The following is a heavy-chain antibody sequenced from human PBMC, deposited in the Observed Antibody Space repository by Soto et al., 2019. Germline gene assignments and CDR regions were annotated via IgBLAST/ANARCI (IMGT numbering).Heavy chain of an antibody. J-gene: IGHJ5*02. Sequence: SETLSLTCAVYGGSFSGYYWSWIRQPPGKGLEWIGEINHSGSTNYNPSLKSRVTISVDTSKNQFSLKLGSVTAADTAVYYCARVQDIVVVPAAIKGSLGFDPWGQGTLVTVSS. V-gene: IGHV4-34*01. CDR1: GGSFSGYY. CDR3: ARVQDIVVVPAAIKGSLGFDP. CDR2: INHSGST. D-gene: IGHD2-2*01.